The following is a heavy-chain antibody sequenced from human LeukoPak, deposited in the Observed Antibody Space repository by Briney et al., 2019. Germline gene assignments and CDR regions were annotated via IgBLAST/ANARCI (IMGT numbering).Heavy chain of an antibody. CDR3: ARVSSSGGYYSYDTFNI. D-gene: IGHD3-22*01. CDR1: GYTFTDHY. V-gene: IGHV1-2*06. J-gene: IGHJ3*02. CDR2: INPNSGTT. Sequence: GASVKVSCKASGYTFTDHYMHWVRQAPGQGLEWMGRINPNSGTTNYAQRFQGRVTMTRDASINTAYMELSSLRSDDTAVYYCARVSSSGGYYSYDTFNIWGQGTMVTVSS.